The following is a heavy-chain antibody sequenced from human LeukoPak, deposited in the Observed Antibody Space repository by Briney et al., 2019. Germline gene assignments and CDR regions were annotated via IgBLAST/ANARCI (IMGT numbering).Heavy chain of an antibody. V-gene: IGHV3-23*01. CDR2: ISGSGGST. Sequence: GGSLRLSCAASGFTFSTYAMSWVRQAPGKGLEWASVISGSGGSTYYGDSVKGRFTISRDNSKNTLFLQMNSLRAEDTAVYYCAKGLAAAASDSYGMDVWGQGTTVTVSS. J-gene: IGHJ6*02. CDR3: AKGLAAAASDSYGMDV. CDR1: GFTFSTYA. D-gene: IGHD6-13*01.